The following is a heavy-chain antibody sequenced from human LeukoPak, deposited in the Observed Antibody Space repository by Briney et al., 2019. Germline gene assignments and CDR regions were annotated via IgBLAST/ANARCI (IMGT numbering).Heavy chain of an antibody. J-gene: IGHJ3*02. Sequence: SETLSLTCTVSGGSISSYYWSWIRQPPGKGLEWIGSMYYSGSTNYKPSLKSRVTISVDTSKNQFSLKLSSVTAADTAVYYCARHAYYYDRSGSYVAFDIWGQGTMVTVSS. CDR3: ARHAYYYDRSGSYVAFDI. D-gene: IGHD3-22*01. V-gene: IGHV4-59*08. CDR2: MYYSGST. CDR1: GGSISSYY.